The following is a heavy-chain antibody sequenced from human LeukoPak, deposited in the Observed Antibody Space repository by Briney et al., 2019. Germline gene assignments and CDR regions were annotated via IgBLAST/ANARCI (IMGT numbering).Heavy chain of an antibody. V-gene: IGHV3-21*01. CDR1: GFTFSSYS. Sequence: GGSLRLSCAASGFTFSSYSMNWVRQAPGKGLEWVSSISSSSSYIYYADSVKGRFTISRDNAKNSLYLQMNSLRAEDTAVYYCAKETTSAATGSPFDYWGQGTLVTVSS. J-gene: IGHJ4*02. CDR2: ISSSSSYI. D-gene: IGHD6-13*01. CDR3: AKETTSAATGSPFDY.